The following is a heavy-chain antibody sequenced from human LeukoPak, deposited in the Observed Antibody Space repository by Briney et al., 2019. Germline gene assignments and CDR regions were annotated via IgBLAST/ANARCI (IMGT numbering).Heavy chain of an antibody. Sequence: GGSLRLSCAASGFTFEDYAMHWVRQAPGKGLEWVSGISWNSNSIGYADSVKGRFTISRDNAKNSLYLQMNSLRAKDTALYYCGKDMKYSSRWLDYWGQGTLVTVSS. D-gene: IGHD6-13*01. CDR3: GKDMKYSSRWLDY. CDR2: ISWNSNSI. CDR1: GFTFEDYA. V-gene: IGHV3-9*01. J-gene: IGHJ4*02.